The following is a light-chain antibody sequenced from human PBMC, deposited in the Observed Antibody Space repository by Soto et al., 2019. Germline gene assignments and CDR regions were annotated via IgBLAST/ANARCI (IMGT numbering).Light chain of an antibody. V-gene: IGLV1-47*01. CDR1: SSSIGSNY. J-gene: IGLJ2*01. CDR2: RND. CDR3: AAWDDSLSAVV. Sequence: QSVLTQPPSASGTPGQRVTISCSGSSSSIGSNYVYWYQQLPGSAPKLLIYRNDQRPSGVPDRFSASKSGTAASLAISGLRSEDEADYHCAAWDDSLSAVVFGGGTKVTVL.